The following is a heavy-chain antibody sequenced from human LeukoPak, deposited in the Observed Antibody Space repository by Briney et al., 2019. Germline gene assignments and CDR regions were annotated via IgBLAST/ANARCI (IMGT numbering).Heavy chain of an antibody. CDR1: GFTFSSYD. J-gene: IGHJ2*01. D-gene: IGHD3-3*01. CDR3: TREFCWSGGCSGGLYYDL. V-gene: IGHV3-13*01. CDR2: IVVVGDT. Sequence: RSGGSLRLSCSASGFTFSSYDFHWVRQAPGKGLEWVSAIVVVGDTYYADSVKGRFTISRENAHNSLYLQMHSLRAGDTALYYCTREFCWSGGCSGGLYYDLWGRGTLVTVSS.